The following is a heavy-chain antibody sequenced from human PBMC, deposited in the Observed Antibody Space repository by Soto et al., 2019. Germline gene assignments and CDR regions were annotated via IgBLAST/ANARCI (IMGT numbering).Heavy chain of an antibody. V-gene: IGHV4-39*02. CDR1: GDSITTRSYY. CDR2: IYYSGST. J-gene: IGHJ4*02. Sequence: SETLSLTCTVSGDSITTRSYYWGWIRQPPGKGLEWIGSIYYSGSTYHNPSLKSRVTISVDTSQSQFSLRLSSVTATDTAVYYCARDRWLRYFDYWAQGALVTGSS. D-gene: IGHD5-12*01. CDR3: ARDRWLRYFDY.